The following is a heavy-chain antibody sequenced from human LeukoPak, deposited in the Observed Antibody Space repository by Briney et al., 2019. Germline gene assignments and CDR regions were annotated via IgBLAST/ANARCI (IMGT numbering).Heavy chain of an antibody. CDR1: GYTFTSYG. J-gene: IGHJ6*04. CDR3: ARGRGRRLLWFGESSGMDV. Sequence: ASVKVSCTASGYTFTSYGISWVRQATGQGLEWMGWMNPNSGNTGYAQKFQGRVTMTRNTSISTAYMELSSLRSEDTAVYYCARGRGRRLLWFGESSGMDVWGKGTTVTISS. V-gene: IGHV1-8*02. CDR2: MNPNSGNT. D-gene: IGHD3-10*01.